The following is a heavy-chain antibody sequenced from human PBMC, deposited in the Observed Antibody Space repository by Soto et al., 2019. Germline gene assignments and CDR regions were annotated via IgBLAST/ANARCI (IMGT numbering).Heavy chain of an antibody. Sequence: ASVKVSCKTSGYTFTSYGITWVRQAPGQGLEWMGWITTDKGKTTYAQKFQGRVTITRDTSASTAYMELSSLRSEDTAVYYCARDIVVTAAFDIWGQGTMVTVSS. J-gene: IGHJ3*02. CDR2: ITTDKGKT. CDR1: GYTFTSYG. CDR3: ARDIVVTAAFDI. V-gene: IGHV1-18*01. D-gene: IGHD2-21*02.